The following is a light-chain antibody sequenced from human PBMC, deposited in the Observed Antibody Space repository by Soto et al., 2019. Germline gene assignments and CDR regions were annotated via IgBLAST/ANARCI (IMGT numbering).Light chain of an antibody. Sequence: SALTQPASVSGSPGQSITISCTGTSSDVGGYNYVSWSQQHPGKAPQLMIYEVSNRPSGVSNRFSGSKSGNTASLTTSGLQAEDEADYYCSSYTSSSTYVFGTGTKVTVL. CDR1: SSDVGGYNY. CDR2: EVS. V-gene: IGLV2-14*01. J-gene: IGLJ1*01. CDR3: SSYTSSSTYV.